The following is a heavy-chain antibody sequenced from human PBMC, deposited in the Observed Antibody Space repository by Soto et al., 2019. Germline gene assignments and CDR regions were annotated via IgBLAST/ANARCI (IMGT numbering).Heavy chain of an antibody. D-gene: IGHD3-9*01. CDR3: ARAPSDILTGHQDTEHDALDI. CDR2: IYYSGST. J-gene: IGHJ3*02. CDR1: GGSISSGGYY. Sequence: QVQLQESGPGLVKPSPTLSLTCTVSGGSISSGGYYWSWIRQHPGKGLEWIGYIYYSGSTYSNPSLKSRVTISVDTSKNQFSLKLSSVTAADTAVYYCARAPSDILTGHQDTEHDALDIWGQGTMVTVAS. V-gene: IGHV4-31*03.